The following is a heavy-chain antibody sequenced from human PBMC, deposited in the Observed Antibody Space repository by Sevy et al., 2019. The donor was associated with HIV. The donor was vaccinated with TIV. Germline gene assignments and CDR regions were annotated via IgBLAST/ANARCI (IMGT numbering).Heavy chain of an antibody. V-gene: IGHV3-23*01. CDR3: AKGGGYDSPKYYYDMDV. CDR2: ITGSGDAT. CDR1: GFTFSNYV. Sequence: GGSLRLSCAASGFTFSNYVMSWVRQAPGKGLEWVSAITGSGDATYYGDSVKGRFTISRDNSKNTLFLQMNSLRDADTDSYYCAKGGGYDSPKYYYDMDVWGKGTTVTVSS. D-gene: IGHD5-12*01. J-gene: IGHJ6*03.